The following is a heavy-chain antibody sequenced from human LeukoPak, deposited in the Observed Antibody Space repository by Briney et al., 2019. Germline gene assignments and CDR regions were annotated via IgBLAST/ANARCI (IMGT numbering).Heavy chain of an antibody. Sequence: SVQVSCYTSGYTFTGNYIHCWRRAPGQGLEWMGWINPNSGGTNSAQKFQGRVTMTKDTSISTAYMELSRLRSDDTAVYFCARAIAVVDYWGQGTLVTVSS. D-gene: IGHD6-19*01. CDR1: GYTFTGNY. V-gene: IGHV1-2*02. CDR2: INPNSGGT. J-gene: IGHJ4*02. CDR3: ARAIAVVDY.